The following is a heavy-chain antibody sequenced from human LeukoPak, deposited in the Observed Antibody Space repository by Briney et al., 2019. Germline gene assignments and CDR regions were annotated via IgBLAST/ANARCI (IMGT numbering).Heavy chain of an antibody. Sequence: GASVKVSCKASGYTFTGYYMHWVRHAPGQGNEWMGWINPNSGGTNYAQKFQGRVTMTRNTSISTAYMELSSLRSEDTAVYYCARGLLSHHGTPYYYGSGSYSYWGQGTLVTVSS. CDR3: ARGLLSHHGTPYYYGSGSYSY. CDR2: INPNSGGT. D-gene: IGHD3-10*01. J-gene: IGHJ4*02. CDR1: GYTFTGYY. V-gene: IGHV1-2*02.